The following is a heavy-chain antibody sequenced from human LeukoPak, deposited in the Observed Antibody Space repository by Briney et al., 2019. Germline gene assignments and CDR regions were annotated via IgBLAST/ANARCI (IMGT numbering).Heavy chain of an antibody. Sequence: VWSQRLYCAPAGFTFSSFAMHWVHQAPAKGLEGVAVSSYDGTKPYYADSVRGRFTVSRDNSKNELYLQMNSLRAADTAVYYCATQPLRGSGWYGMGYWGQGTLVTVSS. J-gene: IGHJ4*02. CDR2: SSYDGTKP. CDR1: GFTFSSFA. CDR3: ATQPLRGSGWYGMGY. D-gene: IGHD6-19*01. V-gene: IGHV3-30-3*01.